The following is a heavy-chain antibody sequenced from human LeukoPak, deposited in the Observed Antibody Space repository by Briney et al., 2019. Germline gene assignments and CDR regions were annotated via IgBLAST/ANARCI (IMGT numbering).Heavy chain of an antibody. V-gene: IGHV3-30*04. CDR3: ARVQGGGYRTADS. J-gene: IGHJ4*02. Sequence: GGSLRLSCAASGSTFSTDAMHWVRQAPGKGLEWVAVIIENGNNQYYADSVKGRFTISRDNSKNTLFLQMNSLRDEDTAMYYCARVQGGGYRTADSWGQGTLVTVSS. D-gene: IGHD6-19*01. CDR1: GSTFSTDA. CDR2: IIENGNNQ.